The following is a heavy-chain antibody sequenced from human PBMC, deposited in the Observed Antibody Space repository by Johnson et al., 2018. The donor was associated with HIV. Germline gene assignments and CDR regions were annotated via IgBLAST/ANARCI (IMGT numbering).Heavy chain of an antibody. Sequence: QVQLVESGGGVVQPGRSLRLSCAASGFTFSSYAMHWVRQAPGKGLEWVAVISYDGSTEYYADSVKGRFTISRDNSKNTLYLQMNSLRAGDTAVYYCAREGTLGAFDIWGQGTKVTVSS. V-gene: IGHV3-30*04. D-gene: IGHD1-1*01. CDR2: ISYDGSTE. CDR3: AREGTLGAFDI. J-gene: IGHJ3*02. CDR1: GFTFSSYA.